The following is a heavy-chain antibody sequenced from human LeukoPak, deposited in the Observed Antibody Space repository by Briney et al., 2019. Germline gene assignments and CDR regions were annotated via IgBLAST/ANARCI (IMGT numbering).Heavy chain of an antibody. Sequence: PGGSLRLSCAASGFTFSNYAMHWVRQAPGKGLEWVAFIRYDGSNKYYADSVKGRFTISRDNSKNTLYLQMNSLRAEDAAVYYCASEWELCYWGQGTLVTVSS. D-gene: IGHD1-26*01. CDR1: GFTFSNYA. CDR2: IRYDGSNK. CDR3: ASEWELCY. V-gene: IGHV3-30*02. J-gene: IGHJ4*02.